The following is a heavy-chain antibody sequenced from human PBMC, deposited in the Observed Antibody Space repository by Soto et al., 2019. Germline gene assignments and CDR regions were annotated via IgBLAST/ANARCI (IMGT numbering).Heavy chain of an antibody. Sequence: SETLSLTCTVSGGSISSSSYYWGWIRQPPGKWLVWIGSIYYSGSTYYNPSLKSRVTISVDTSKNQFSLKLSSVTAADTAVYYCARRNVVGAFTDWFDPWGQGTLVTVSS. D-gene: IGHD2-15*01. V-gene: IGHV4-39*01. CDR2: IYYSGST. CDR3: ARRNVVGAFTDWFDP. J-gene: IGHJ5*02. CDR1: GGSISSSSYY.